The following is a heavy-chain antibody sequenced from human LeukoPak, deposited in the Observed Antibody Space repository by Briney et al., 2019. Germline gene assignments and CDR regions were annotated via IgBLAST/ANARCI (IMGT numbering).Heavy chain of an antibody. J-gene: IGHJ4*02. V-gene: IGHV3-23*01. CDR2: ISGSGGST. CDR3: AKGSPRSDYYDSSGYYLPRDY. Sequence: GGSLRLSCAASGFTVSSNYMSWVRQAPGKGLEWVSAISGSGGSTYYADSVKGRFTISRDNSKNTLYLQMNSLRAEDTAVYYCAKGSPRSDYYDSSGYYLPRDYWGQGTLVTVSS. D-gene: IGHD3-22*01. CDR1: GFTVSSNY.